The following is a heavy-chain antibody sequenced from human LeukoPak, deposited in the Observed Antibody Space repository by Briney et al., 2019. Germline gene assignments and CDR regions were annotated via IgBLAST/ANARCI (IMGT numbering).Heavy chain of an antibody. CDR2: ISAYNGNT. D-gene: IGHD3-3*01. V-gene: IGHV1-18*01. Sequence: ASVKVSCKASGYTFTSYGVSWVRQAPGQGLEWMGWISAYNGNTNYAQKLQGRVTMTTDTSTSTAYMELRSLRSDDTAVYYRARDLWEARTRAIFGVVMFDYWGQGTLVTVSS. J-gene: IGHJ4*02. CDR1: GYTFTSYG. CDR3: ARDLWEARTRAIFGVVMFDY.